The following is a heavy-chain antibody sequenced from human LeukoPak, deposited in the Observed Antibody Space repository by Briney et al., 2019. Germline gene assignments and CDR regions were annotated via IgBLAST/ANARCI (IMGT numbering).Heavy chain of an antibody. V-gene: IGHV1-2*02. CDR2: INPNSGGT. CDR1: GYTFTGYY. D-gene: IGHD3-10*01. Sequence: GVSVKVSCKASGYTFTGYYMHWVRQAPGQGLEWMGWINPNSGGTNYAQKFQGRVTMTRDTSISTAYMELSRLRSDDTAVYYCARGSERLWFGEPSSGYDAFDIWGQGTMVTVSS. CDR3: ARGSERLWFGEPSSGYDAFDI. J-gene: IGHJ3*02.